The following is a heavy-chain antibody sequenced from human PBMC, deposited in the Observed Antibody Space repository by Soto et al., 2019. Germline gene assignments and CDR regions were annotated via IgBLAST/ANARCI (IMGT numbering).Heavy chain of an antibody. CDR3: AVSGYSLLYYFDY. CDR1: GGSISSGGYS. V-gene: IGHV4-30-2*01. Sequence: SETLSLTCAVSGGSISSGGYSWSWIRQPPGKGLEWIGYIYHSGSTYYNPSLKSRVTISVDRSKNQFSLKLSSVTAADTTVYYCAVSGYSLLYYFDYWGQGTLVTVSS. J-gene: IGHJ4*02. CDR2: IYHSGST. D-gene: IGHD3-22*01.